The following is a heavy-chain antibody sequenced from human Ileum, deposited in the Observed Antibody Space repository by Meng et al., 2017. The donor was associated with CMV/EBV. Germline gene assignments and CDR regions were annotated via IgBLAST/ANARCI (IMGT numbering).Heavy chain of an antibody. CDR1: GFTFSSYW. V-gene: IGHV3-74*01. CDR3: ARVSGRGYPFDY. Sequence: GGSLRLSCAASGFTFSSYWMHWVRQAPGKGLVWVSRINSDGSSTSYADSVKGRFTISRDNAKNTLYLQRNSLRAEDTAVYYCARVSGRGYPFDYWGQGTLVTVSS. CDR2: INSDGSST. D-gene: IGHD6-13*01. J-gene: IGHJ4*02.